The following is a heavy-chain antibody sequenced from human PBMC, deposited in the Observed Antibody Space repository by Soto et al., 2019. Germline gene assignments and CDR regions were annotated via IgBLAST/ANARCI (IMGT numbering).Heavy chain of an antibody. CDR2: INSNSGDT. CDR3: ARGPPGYSSYADDGY. D-gene: IGHD5-12*01. V-gene: IGHV1-2*02. Sequence: QVQLVQSGAEVKKPGASVKVSCKASGYTFTGYYMNWVRQAPGQGLEWMGWINSNSGDTKYAQKFQGRVTMTRDTSISTAYMELSRLRSDDTAVYYCARGPPGYSSYADDGYWGQGTLVTVSS. J-gene: IGHJ4*02. CDR1: GYTFTGYY.